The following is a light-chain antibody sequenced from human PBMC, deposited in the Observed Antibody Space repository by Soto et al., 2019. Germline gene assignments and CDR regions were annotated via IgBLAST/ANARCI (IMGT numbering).Light chain of an antibody. J-gene: IGLJ2*01. CDR1: NSNIGKNY. CDR2: DNT. CDR3: GTWDTSLSTLL. V-gene: IGLV1-51*01. Sequence: QSVLTQPPSMSAAPGQKVTISCSGSNSNIGKNYVSWYQQLPGAAPKLLIYDNTERPSGIPDRLSGSKSGTSATLAITGLQTGDEADYYWGTWDTSLSTLLFGGGTKVTVL.